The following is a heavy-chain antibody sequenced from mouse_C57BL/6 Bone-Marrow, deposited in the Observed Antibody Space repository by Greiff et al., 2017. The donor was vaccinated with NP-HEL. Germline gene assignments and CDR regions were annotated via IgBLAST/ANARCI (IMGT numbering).Heavy chain of an antibody. Sequence: QVQLQQPGTELVKPGASVKLSCKASGYTFTSYWMHWVKQRPGQGLEWIGNINPSNGGTNYNEKFKSKATLTVDKSSSTAYMQLSSLTSEDSAVYYGASFLRLVPPYYAMDYGGQETSATVSS. CDR3: ASFLRLVPPYYAMDY. J-gene: IGHJ4*01. V-gene: IGHV1-53*01. CDR1: GYTFTSYW. D-gene: IGHD1-2*01. CDR2: INPSNGGT.